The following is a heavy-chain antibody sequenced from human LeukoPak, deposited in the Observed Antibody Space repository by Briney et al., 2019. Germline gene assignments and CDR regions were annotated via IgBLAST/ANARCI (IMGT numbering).Heavy chain of an antibody. J-gene: IGHJ4*02. CDR3: AKGSTYHEFWGGYYFDF. Sequence: GGSLRLSCAASGFTFDDYGMSWVRQAPGKGLEWVSGINWNGGSTGYADSVKGRFTISRDNSKNTLYLQMNSLRTADTAVYFCAKGSTYHEFWGGYYFDFWGQGTLVTVSS. CDR2: INWNGGST. CDR1: GFTFDDYG. D-gene: IGHD3-3*01. V-gene: IGHV3-20*04.